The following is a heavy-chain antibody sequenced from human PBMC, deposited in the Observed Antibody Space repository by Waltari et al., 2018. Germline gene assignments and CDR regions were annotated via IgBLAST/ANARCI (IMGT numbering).Heavy chain of an antibody. CDR1: GFTFSSYG. Sequence: QVQLVESGGGVVQPGRSLRLSCAASGFTFSSYGMHWVRQAPGKGLEWVAVRSYDGSNKYYADSVKGRFTISRDNSKNTLYLQMNSLRAEDTAVYYCAKEDYSNYFGLDYWGQGTLVTVSS. V-gene: IGHV3-30*18. D-gene: IGHD4-4*01. CDR2: RSYDGSNK. J-gene: IGHJ4*02. CDR3: AKEDYSNYFGLDY.